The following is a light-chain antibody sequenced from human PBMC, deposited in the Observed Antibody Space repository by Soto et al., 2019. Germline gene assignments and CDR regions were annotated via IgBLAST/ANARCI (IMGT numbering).Light chain of an antibody. CDR1: SSDVGGYNY. Sequence: LTQPASVSGSPGQSITISCTGTSSDVGGYNYVSWYQQHPGKAPKLMIYDVSNRPSGVSNRFSGSKSGNTASLTISGLQAEDEADYYCSSYTSSSTLGVFGTGTKFTVL. J-gene: IGLJ1*01. CDR2: DVS. V-gene: IGLV2-14*01. CDR3: SSYTSSSTLGV.